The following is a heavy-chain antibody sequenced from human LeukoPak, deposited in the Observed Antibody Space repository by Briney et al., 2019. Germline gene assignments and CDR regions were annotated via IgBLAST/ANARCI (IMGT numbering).Heavy chain of an antibody. CDR3: ASSHDSSGYYYNPFDY. D-gene: IGHD3-22*01. V-gene: IGHV1-69*13. CDR1: GYTFTNYY. J-gene: IGHJ4*02. Sequence: ASVKVSCKASGYTFTNYYMHWVRQAPGQGLEWMGGIIPIFGTANYAQKFQGRVTITADESTSTAYMELSSLRSEDTAVYYCASSHDSSGYYYNPFDYWGQGTLVTVSS. CDR2: IIPIFGTA.